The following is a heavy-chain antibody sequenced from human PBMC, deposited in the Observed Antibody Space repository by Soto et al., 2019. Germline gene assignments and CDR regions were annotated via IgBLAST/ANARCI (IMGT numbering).Heavy chain of an antibody. Sequence: ASVKVSCKASVYTFTSHYIHWVRQAPGQGLEWMGLIHPSDGGTNYAQRFQGRVTVTSDTSTSTVYMELSSLDSEDTAVFYCAREVGSFDYWGQGTLVTAPQ. J-gene: IGHJ4*02. CDR3: AREVGSFDY. V-gene: IGHV1-46*01. CDR2: IHPSDGGT. D-gene: IGHD2-2*01. CDR1: VYTFTSHY.